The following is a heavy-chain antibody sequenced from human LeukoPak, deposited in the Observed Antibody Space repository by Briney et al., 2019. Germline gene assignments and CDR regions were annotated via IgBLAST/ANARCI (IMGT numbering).Heavy chain of an antibody. D-gene: IGHD4/OR15-4a*01. CDR3: ARGAVLSYYYHYGRDL. Sequence: SETLSLTCAVSGGSTSTFYWSWIRQPPGKGLEWIGYIYYSGSTNYNPSLKSRVTISVDTSKNQFSLKVSSVTAADTAVYYCARGAVLSYYYHYGRDLWGRGTTVSVSS. J-gene: IGHJ6*02. CDR2: IYYSGST. V-gene: IGHV4-59*01. CDR1: GGSTSTFY.